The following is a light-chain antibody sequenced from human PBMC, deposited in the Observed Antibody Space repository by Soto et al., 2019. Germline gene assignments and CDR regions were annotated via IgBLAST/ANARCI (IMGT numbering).Light chain of an antibody. J-gene: IGKJ1*01. Sequence: EIVLTQSPGTLSLSPGERATLSCMASQSVTSTSLAWYQQKPGQAPRLLMYGASSRATGTPDRFSGSGSGTDFTLTISRLDPEDFAVYFCQQYGSSPRTFGQGTKVDIK. CDR1: QSVTSTS. CDR2: GAS. CDR3: QQYGSSPRT. V-gene: IGKV3-20*01.